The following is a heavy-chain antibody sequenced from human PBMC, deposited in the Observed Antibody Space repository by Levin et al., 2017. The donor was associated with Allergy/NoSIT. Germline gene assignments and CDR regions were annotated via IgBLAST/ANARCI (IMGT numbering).Heavy chain of an antibody. D-gene: IGHD3-22*01. CDR2: ISSSSSYT. CDR3: TRANYYDSSRRPNNFDY. Sequence: GESLKISCAASGFTFSDYYMSWIRQAPGKGLEWVSYISSSSSYTNYADSVKGRFTISRDNAKNSLYLQMNSLRAEDTAVYYCTRANYYDSSRRPNNFDYWGQGTLVTVSS. CDR1: GFTFSDYY. V-gene: IGHV3-11*05. J-gene: IGHJ4*02.